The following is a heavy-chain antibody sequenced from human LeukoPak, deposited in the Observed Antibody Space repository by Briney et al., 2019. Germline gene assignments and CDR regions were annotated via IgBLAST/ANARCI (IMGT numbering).Heavy chain of an antibody. CDR2: IYPGDSDT. CDR3: ARYTGASENAEYSSTWLGY. D-gene: IGHD6-13*01. Sequence: GESLKISCKGSGYRFTSYWIGWVRQMPGKGLEWMGIIYPGDSDTRYSPSFQGQVTISADKSISTAYLQWSSLKASDTAVYYCARYTGASENAEYSSTWLGYWGQGTLVTVSS. V-gene: IGHV5-51*01. J-gene: IGHJ4*02. CDR1: GYRFTSYW.